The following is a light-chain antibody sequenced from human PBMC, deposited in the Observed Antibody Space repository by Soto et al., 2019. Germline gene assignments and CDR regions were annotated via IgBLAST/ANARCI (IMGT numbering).Light chain of an antibody. CDR3: QHYNSYSEA. CDR1: QTISSW. CDR2: KAS. Sequence: IQMTQSPSVLSGSVGDRVTITCGASQTISSWLAWYQQKPGKAPKLLIYKASTLKSGVPSRFSGSGAGTEFTLTISSLQPDDFATYYCQHYNSYSEAFGQGTKVDI. J-gene: IGKJ1*01. V-gene: IGKV1-5*03.